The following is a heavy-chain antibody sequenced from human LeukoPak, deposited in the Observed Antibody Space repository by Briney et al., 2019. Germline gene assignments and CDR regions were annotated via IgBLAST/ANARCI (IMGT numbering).Heavy chain of an antibody. CDR2: IIPIFGTA. V-gene: IGHV1-69*13. CDR1: GYTFTSYY. Sequence: GASVKVSCKASGYTFTSYYMHWVRQAPGQGLEWMGGIIPIFGTANYAQKFQGRVTITADESTSTAYMELSSLRSEDTAVYYCANRDGYKKGAFDIWGQGTMVTVSS. J-gene: IGHJ3*02. CDR3: ANRDGYKKGAFDI. D-gene: IGHD5-24*01.